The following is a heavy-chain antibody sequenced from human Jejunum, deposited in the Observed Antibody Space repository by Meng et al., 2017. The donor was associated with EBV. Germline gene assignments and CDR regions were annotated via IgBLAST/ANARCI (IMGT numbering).Heavy chain of an antibody. CDR1: GGSVNSGNVY. Sequence: QLKKSGPGLVKPSEILSLTCTVSGGSVNSGNVYWSWIRQPTGKGLEWIGYIYYSGSTNYIPSLKSRVTISLDTSKNQFSLKLSSVTAADTAVYYCAGLRYSGYDRAFDYWGQGALVTVSS. CDR2: IYYSGST. D-gene: IGHD5-12*01. V-gene: IGHV4-61*01. CDR3: AGLRYSGYDRAFDY. J-gene: IGHJ4*02.